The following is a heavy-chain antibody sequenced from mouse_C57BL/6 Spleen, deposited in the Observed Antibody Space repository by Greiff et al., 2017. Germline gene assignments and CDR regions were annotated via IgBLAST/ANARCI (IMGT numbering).Heavy chain of an antibody. CDR2: IYPRSGNT. Sequence: QVQLQQSGAELARPGASVKLSCKASGYTFTSYGISWVKQRTGQGLEWIGEIYPRSGNTYYNEKFKGKATLTADKSSSTAYMELRSLTSEDSAVYFCASPYYYGSSGGYWGQGTLVTVSA. J-gene: IGHJ3*01. CDR1: GYTFTSYG. CDR3: ASPYYYGSSGGY. V-gene: IGHV1-81*01. D-gene: IGHD1-1*01.